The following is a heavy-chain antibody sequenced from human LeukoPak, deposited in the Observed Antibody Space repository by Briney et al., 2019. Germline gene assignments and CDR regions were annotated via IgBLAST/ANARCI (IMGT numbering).Heavy chain of an antibody. CDR3: ARQPLNCTSTNCYAFDI. D-gene: IGHD2-2*01. CDR2: INHSGST. CDR1: GGSFTDYY. Sequence: PSETLSLTCAFYGGSFTDYYWSWIRQPPGKGLEWIGEINHSGSTNYNPSLETRVTISVDTSKDQFSLTLSSVTAADTAVYYCARQPLNCTSTNCYAFDIWGQGTMVTVSS. V-gene: IGHV4-34*01. J-gene: IGHJ3*02.